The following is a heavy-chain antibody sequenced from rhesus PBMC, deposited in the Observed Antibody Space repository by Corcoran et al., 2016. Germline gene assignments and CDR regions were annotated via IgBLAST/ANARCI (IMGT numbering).Heavy chain of an antibody. Sequence: EVQLVESGGGLVQPGGSLRLSCAASGFTFSSYGMSGVRQAPGKGLEWVSYISNGGGSTYYADSVKGRFTISGDNSKNTLSLQMNSLRAEDTAVYYCAKGRYCSGGVCYYGLDSWGQGVVVTVSS. CDR1: GFTFSSYG. J-gene: IGHJ6*01. V-gene: IGHV3S5*01. D-gene: IGHD2-8*01. CDR2: ISNGGGST. CDR3: AKGRYCSGGVCYYGLDS.